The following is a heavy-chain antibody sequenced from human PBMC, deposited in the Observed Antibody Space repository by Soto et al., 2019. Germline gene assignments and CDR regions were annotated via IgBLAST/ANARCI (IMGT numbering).Heavy chain of an antibody. CDR1: GFTFSSYA. CDR2: ISGSGGST. D-gene: IGHD6-19*01. J-gene: IGHJ3*02. CDR3: AKSSSGWYRLFAFDI. V-gene: IGHV3-23*01. Sequence: GGTLRLCCAASGFTFSSYAMSWVRQAPGKGLEWVSAISGSGGSTYYADSVKGRFTISRDNSKNTLYLQMNSLRAEDTAVYYCAKSSSGWYRLFAFDIWGQGTMVTVSS.